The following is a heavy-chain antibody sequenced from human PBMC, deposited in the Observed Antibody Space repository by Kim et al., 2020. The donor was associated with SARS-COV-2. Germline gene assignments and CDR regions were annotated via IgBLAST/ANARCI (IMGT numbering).Heavy chain of an antibody. D-gene: IGHD2-2*01. V-gene: IGHV3-23*01. CDR2: ISGSGGST. CDR1: GFTFSSYA. CDR3: AKDHLGYCSSTSCPRGFDY. J-gene: IGHJ4*02. Sequence: GGSLRLSCAASGFTFSSYAMSWVRQAPGKGLEWVSAISGSGGSTYYADSVKGRFTISRDNSKNTLYLQMNSLRAEDTAVYYCAKDHLGYCSSTSCPRGFDYWGQGTLVTVSS.